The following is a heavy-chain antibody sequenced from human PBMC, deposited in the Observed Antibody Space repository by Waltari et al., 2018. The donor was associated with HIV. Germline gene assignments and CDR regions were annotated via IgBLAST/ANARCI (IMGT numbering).Heavy chain of an antibody. V-gene: IGHV2-5*01. CDR1: GFSLTTAGVG. D-gene: IGHD2-8*01. Sequence: TLTESGPAAVQPTQTLILTCSFSGFSLTTAGVGVGLVREPPGQALQWLAIIYWNGETRYRPSLSSTISVTKDTLRSRVVLTVTNVDPLDTGTYFCAHALGRGGVYCDYWGQGTLITVSS. CDR3: AHALGRGGVYCDY. J-gene: IGHJ4*02. CDR2: IYWNGET.